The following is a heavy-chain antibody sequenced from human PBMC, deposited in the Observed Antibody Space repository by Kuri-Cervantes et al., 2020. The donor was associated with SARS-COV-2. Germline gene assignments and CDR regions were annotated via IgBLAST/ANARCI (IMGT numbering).Heavy chain of an antibody. D-gene: IGHD4-17*01. CDR3: AKDQGSDYGDQLDF. J-gene: IGHJ4*02. Sequence: GESLKISCAASGFTFSSYAMSWVRQAPGKGLEWVSAISGSGGNIYYADSIKGRFTISRDSSKDTLYLQMNSLRAEDTAIYYCAKDQGSDYGDQLDFWGQGTLVTVSS. CDR2: ISGSGGNI. CDR1: GFTFSSYA. V-gene: IGHV3-23*01.